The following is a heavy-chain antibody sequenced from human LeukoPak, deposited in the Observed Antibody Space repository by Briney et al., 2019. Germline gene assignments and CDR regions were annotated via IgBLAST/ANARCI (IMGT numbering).Heavy chain of an antibody. CDR3: AKGGKWDVTPFDY. CDR2: ISGSRT. D-gene: IGHD1-26*01. Sequence: GGSLRLSCAASGFTFSSYAMSWVRQAPGKGLEWVSAISGSRTYYADSVKGRFTISRDNSKNTLSLQMNSLRAEDTAVYYCAKGGKWDVTPFDYWGQGTLVTVSS. J-gene: IGHJ4*02. CDR1: GFTFSSYA. V-gene: IGHV3-23*01.